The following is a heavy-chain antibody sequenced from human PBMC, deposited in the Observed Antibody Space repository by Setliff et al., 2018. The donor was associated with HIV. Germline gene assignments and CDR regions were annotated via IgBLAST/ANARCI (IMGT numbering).Heavy chain of an antibody. J-gene: IGHJ4*02. V-gene: IGHV1-18*01. CDR3: GAGTGG. CDR2: ISASGDA. Sequence: GASVKVSCKASGYNFSIYGISWVRQAPGQGLEWMGWISASGDAKSAQKFQGRVTLTTDTMSTTAYMELSRLRSDDTAVYYCGAGTGGWGQGTLVTVSS. D-gene: IGHD6-19*01. CDR1: GYNFSIYG.